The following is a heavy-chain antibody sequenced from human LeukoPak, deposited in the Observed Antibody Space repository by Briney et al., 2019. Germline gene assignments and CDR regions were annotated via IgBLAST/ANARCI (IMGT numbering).Heavy chain of an antibody. Sequence: GPSVSVSCTPSGYTFTRYYMHWGCQAPGQGREGVGWVNPKSGVTNYAQKFQGRVTITRDTSISTAYLGMRKLRAGETAVCFCARSDVVDLVHFDHWGQGTLVTVSS. CDR1: GYTFTRYY. D-gene: IGHD2-15*01. CDR2: VNPKSGVT. CDR3: ARSDVVDLVHFDH. V-gene: IGHV1-2*02. J-gene: IGHJ4*02.